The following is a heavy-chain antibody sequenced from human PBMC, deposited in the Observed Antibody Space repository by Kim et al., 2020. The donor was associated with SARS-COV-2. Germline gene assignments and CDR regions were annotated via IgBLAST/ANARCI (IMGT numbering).Heavy chain of an antibody. V-gene: IGHV4-31*03. CDR2: IYYSGST. Sequence: SETLSLTCTVSGGSISSGGYYWSWIRQHPGKGLEWIGYIYYSGSTYYNPSLKSRVTISVDTSKNQFSLKLSSVTAADTAVYYCARDLSRFGNGGFDYWGQGTLVTVSS. CDR1: GGSISSGGYY. J-gene: IGHJ4*02. CDR3: ARDLSRFGNGGFDY. D-gene: IGHD3-16*01.